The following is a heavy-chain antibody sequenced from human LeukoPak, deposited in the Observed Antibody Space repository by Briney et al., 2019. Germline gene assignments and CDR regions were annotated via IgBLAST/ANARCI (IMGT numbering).Heavy chain of an antibody. Sequence: SETLSLTCAVYGGSFSGYYWSWIRQPPGKGPEWIEYIYYSGSTNYNPSLKSRVTISVDTSKNQFSLKLSSVTAADTAVYYCARVAAAAVHYYYYMDVWGKGTTVTISS. V-gene: IGHV4-59*01. D-gene: IGHD6-13*01. J-gene: IGHJ6*03. CDR3: ARVAAAAVHYYYYMDV. CDR1: GGSFSGYY. CDR2: IYYSGST.